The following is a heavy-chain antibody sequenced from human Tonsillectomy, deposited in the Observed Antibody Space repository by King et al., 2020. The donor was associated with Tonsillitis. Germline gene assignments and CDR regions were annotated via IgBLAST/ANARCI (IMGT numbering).Heavy chain of an antibody. CDR3: AKDKGGSYRYTWGFDY. Sequence: VQLVESGGGLVQPGRSLRLSCAASGFTFDDYAMHWVRQAPGKGLEWVSCISWNSGSIGYADSLKGRFTISVDNAKNSLFLQMNSLRAEDTAFYYCAKDKGGSYRYTWGFDYWGQGTLVTVSS. J-gene: IGHJ4*02. D-gene: IGHD3-16*02. V-gene: IGHV3-9*01. CDR2: ISWNSGSI. CDR1: GFTFDDYA.